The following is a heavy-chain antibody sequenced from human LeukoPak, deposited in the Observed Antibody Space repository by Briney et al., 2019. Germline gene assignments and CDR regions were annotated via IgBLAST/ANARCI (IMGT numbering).Heavy chain of an antibody. V-gene: IGHV3-30*02. J-gene: IGHJ4*02. CDR1: GFTFISYG. CDR3: AKGHQYYGSGSYGIDY. D-gene: IGHD3-10*01. Sequence: SGGSLRLSCAASGFTFISYGMHWVRQAPGKGLEWVAFIRYDGSNKYYADSVKGRFTISRDNSKNTLYLQMNSLRAEDTAVYYCAKGHQYYGSGSYGIDYWGQGTLVTVSS. CDR2: IRYDGSNK.